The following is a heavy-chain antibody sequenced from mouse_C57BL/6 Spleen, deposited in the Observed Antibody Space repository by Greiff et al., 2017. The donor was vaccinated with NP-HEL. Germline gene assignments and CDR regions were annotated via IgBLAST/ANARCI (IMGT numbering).Heavy chain of an antibody. CDR3: ARAYGSRYGYFDV. CDR2: IDPSDSYT. J-gene: IGHJ1*03. D-gene: IGHD1-1*01. CDR1: GYTFTSYW. Sequence: QVQLQQPGAELVMPGASVKLSCKASGYTFTSYWMHWVKQRPGQGLEWIGEIDPSDSYTNYNQKFKGKSTLTVDKSSSTAYMQLSSLTSEDSAVYYFARAYGSRYGYFDVWGTGTTVTVSS. V-gene: IGHV1-69*01.